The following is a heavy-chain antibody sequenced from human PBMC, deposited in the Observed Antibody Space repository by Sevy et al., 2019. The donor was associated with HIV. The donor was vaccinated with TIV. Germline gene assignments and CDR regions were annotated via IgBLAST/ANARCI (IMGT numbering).Heavy chain of an antibody. Sequence: ASVKVSCKASGYTFTDYYIHWVRQAPGQGLEWMGWINPKSGGTNYAQKFHGRVTMTRDTYISTAYMELSRLRSDDTAVYYCAIVVDPAGIDPYYYGVDVWGPGATVTVSS. CDR2: INPKSGGT. CDR3: AIVVDPAGIDPYYYGVDV. V-gene: IGHV1-2*02. CDR1: GYTFTDYY. J-gene: IGHJ6*02. D-gene: IGHD2-2*02.